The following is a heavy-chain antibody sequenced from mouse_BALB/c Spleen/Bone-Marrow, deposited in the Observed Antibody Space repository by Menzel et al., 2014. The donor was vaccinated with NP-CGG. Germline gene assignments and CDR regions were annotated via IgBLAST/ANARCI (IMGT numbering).Heavy chain of an antibody. D-gene: IGHD2-2*01. CDR2: ISYSGST. V-gene: IGHV3-8*02. J-gene: IGHJ4*01. CDR3: ARFGYDYALDY. Sequence: EVMLVESGPSLVKPSQTLSLTCSVTGDSITSGYWNWIRKFPGNKLEYMGYISYSGSTYYNPSLKSRISITRDTSKNQYNLQLKSVTTEDTATYHCARFGYDYALDYWGQGTSVTVSS. CDR1: GDSITSGY.